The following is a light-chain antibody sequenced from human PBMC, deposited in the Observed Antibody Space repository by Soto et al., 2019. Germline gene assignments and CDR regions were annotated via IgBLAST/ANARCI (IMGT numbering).Light chain of an antibody. V-gene: IGKV3-11*01. CDR2: AAS. Sequence: EIVLTQSPATLSLSPGERATLSCRASQSVSNYLAWYQQKPGQAPRLLIYAASDRATGIPARFSGSGSGTDFTLTISSLEPEDSAVYFCQLRSDWPPTYTFGQGTKLE. CDR1: QSVSNY. CDR3: QLRSDWPPTYT. J-gene: IGKJ2*01.